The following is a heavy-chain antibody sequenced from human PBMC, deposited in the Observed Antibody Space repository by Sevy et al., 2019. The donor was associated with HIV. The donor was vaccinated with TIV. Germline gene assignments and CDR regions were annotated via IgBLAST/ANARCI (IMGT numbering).Heavy chain of an antibody. Sequence: KQSQTLSLTCAISGDSVSSNSAAWNWIRQSPSRGLEWLGRTYYRSKWYNDYAVSVKSRITINPDTSKNQFSLQLNSVTPVDTAGYYCAREGVGATRRGFDYWGQGTLVTVSS. CDR3: AREGVGATRRGFDY. CDR1: GDSVSSNSAA. J-gene: IGHJ4*02. V-gene: IGHV6-1*01. CDR2: TYYRSKWYN. D-gene: IGHD1-26*01.